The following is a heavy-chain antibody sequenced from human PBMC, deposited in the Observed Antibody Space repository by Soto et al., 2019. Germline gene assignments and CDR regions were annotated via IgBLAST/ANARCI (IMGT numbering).Heavy chain of an antibody. CDR3: STDVYYYDSSGYQGRVRFDP. CDR2: IKSKTDGGTT. V-gene: IGHV3-15*07. CDR1: GFTFSTYT. J-gene: IGHJ5*02. Sequence: PGGSLRLSCAASGFTFSTYTMNWVRQAPGKGLEWVGRIKSKTDGGTTDYAAPVKGRFNFSRDDSKNTLYLQMNSLKTEDTAVYYCSTDVYYYDSSGYQGRVRFDPWGQGTLVTVSS. D-gene: IGHD3-22*01.